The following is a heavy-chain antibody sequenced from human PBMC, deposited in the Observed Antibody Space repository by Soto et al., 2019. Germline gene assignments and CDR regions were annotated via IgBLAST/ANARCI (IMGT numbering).Heavy chain of an antibody. CDR1: GFTFSSYA. CDR3: ARSGYSGLQNAFDI. V-gene: IGHV3-30-3*01. D-gene: IGHD5-12*01. CDR2: ISYDGSNK. Sequence: QVQLAESGGGVVQPGRSLRLSCAASGFTFSSYAMHWVRQAPGKGLEWVAVISYDGSNKYYADSVKGRFTISRDNSKNTLYLQMNSLRAEDTAVYYCARSGYSGLQNAFDIWGQGTMVTVSS. J-gene: IGHJ3*02.